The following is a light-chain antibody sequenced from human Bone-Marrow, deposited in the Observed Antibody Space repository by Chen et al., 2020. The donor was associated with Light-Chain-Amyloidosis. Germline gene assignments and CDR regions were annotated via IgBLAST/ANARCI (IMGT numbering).Light chain of an antibody. CDR3: SSYTITNTLV. J-gene: IGLJ1*01. V-gene: IGLV2-14*01. Sequence: QSALTQPASVSGSPGQSITISCTGTSSDVGGDNHVSWYQQHPDKAPKLMIYEVTNRPAWVPDRFSGYKCDNTASLTISVLQTEDEADYCYSSYTITNTLVFGSGTRVTVL. CDR2: EVT. CDR1: SSDVGGDNH.